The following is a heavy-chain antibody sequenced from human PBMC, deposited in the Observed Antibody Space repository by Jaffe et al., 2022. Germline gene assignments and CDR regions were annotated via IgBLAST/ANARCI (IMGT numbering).Heavy chain of an antibody. CDR2: IYPGDSDT. Sequence: EVQLVQSGAEVKKPGESLKISCKGSGYSFTSYWIGWVRQMPGKGLEWMGIIYPGDSDTRYSPSFQGQVTISADKSISTAYLQWSSLKASDTAMYYCVRSRDGYKSLWGLILYYFDYWGQGTLVTVSS. V-gene: IGHV5-51*03. J-gene: IGHJ4*02. CDR1: GYSFTSYW. D-gene: IGHD5-12*01. CDR3: VRSRDGYKSLWGLILYYFDY.